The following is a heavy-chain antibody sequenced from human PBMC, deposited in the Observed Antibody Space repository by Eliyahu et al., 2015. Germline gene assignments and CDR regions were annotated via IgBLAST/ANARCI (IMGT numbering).Heavy chain of an antibody. CDR2: IYPGDSDT. J-gene: IGHJ5*02. V-gene: IGHV5-51*01. D-gene: IGHD1-14*01. CDR1: GYTFTNYW. Sequence: EVQLVQSGAEVKKPGESLKISCKASGYTFTNYWVGWVRQLPGKGLEWMGIIYPGDSDTRYSPSFQGQVTISADKSTNTAYLQWSSLKASDTAMYYCARHPSGREPNWFDPWGQGTLVTVSS. CDR3: ARHPSGREPNWFDP.